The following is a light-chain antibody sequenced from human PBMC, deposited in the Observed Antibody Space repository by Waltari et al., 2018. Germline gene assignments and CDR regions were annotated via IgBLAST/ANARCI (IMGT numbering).Light chain of an antibody. CDR2: SNT. V-gene: IGLV1-44*01. CDR3: ATWDDRLTGVV. CDR1: NSHIGSTV. Sequence: QSALTQPPSASVTPGQTVTLSCSAGNSHIGSTVVTWYQQDPGTAPKLLIYSNTYRPSGVPDRFSGSKSGTSASLAISGLQSDDEGDYYCATWDDRLTGVVFGGGTQVTVL. J-gene: IGLJ2*01.